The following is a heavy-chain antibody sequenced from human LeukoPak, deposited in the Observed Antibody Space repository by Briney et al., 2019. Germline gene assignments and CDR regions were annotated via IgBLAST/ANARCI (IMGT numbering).Heavy chain of an antibody. Sequence: SQTLSLTCTVSGGSISSGGYYWSWIRQHPGKGLEWIGYIYYSGSTYYNPSLKSRVTISVDTSKNQFSLKLSSVTAADTAVYYCARDRDYDSSGYYYVAAFDIWGQGTMVTVSS. CDR2: IYYSGST. J-gene: IGHJ3*02. V-gene: IGHV4-31*03. CDR3: ARDRDYDSSGYYYVAAFDI. CDR1: GGSISSGGYY. D-gene: IGHD3-22*01.